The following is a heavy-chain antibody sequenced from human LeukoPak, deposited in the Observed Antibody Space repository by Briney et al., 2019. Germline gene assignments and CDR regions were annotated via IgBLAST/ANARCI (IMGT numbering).Heavy chain of an antibody. CDR3: ASMVRGAYFDY. Sequence: SETLSLTCTVSGASISSGNYYWSWIRQPAGKGLEWIGRVYISGTPTYNPSLKGRVSMSVDTSKNQFSLKLSSVTAADTAVYYCASMVRGAYFDYWGQGTLVTVSS. CDR2: VYISGTP. CDR1: GASISSGNYY. J-gene: IGHJ4*02. V-gene: IGHV4-61*02. D-gene: IGHD3-10*01.